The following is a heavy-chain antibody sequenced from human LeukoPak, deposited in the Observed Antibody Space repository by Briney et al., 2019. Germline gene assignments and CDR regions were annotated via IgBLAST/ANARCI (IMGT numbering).Heavy chain of an antibody. J-gene: IGHJ3*02. Sequence: PSETLSLTCEVSGGAISSHYWSWIRQPPGKGLEWIGYIYYSGSTNYNPSLKSRVTISVDTSKNQFSLKLSSVTAADTAVYYCARARGAFDIWGQGTMVTVSS. CDR2: IYYSGST. V-gene: IGHV4-59*11. CDR3: ARARGAFDI. CDR1: GGAISSHY. D-gene: IGHD3-10*01.